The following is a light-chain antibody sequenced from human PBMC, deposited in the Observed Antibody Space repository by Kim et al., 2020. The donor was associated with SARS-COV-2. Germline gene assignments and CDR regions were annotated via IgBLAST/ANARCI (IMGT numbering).Light chain of an antibody. CDR3: QVWDSSSDQGV. Sequence: RGKTARMTGGGNNIGSKSVHCYQQKPGQAPVLVIYYDTDRPSGIPGRFSGSNSGNTATLAISRVEAGDEADYYCQVWDSSSDQGVFGTGAKVTVL. V-gene: IGLV3-21*04. CDR2: YDT. CDR1: NIGSKS. J-gene: IGLJ1*01.